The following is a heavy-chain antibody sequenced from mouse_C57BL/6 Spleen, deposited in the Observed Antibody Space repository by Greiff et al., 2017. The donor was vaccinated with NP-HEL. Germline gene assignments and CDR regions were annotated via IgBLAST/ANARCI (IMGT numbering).Heavy chain of an antibody. CDR2: IYPSDSET. D-gene: IGHD2-2*01. CDR1: GYTFTSYW. Sequence: QVHVKQPGAELVRPGSSVKLSCKASGYTFTSYWMHWVKQRPIQGLEWIGNIYPSDSETHYNQKFKDKATLTVDKSSSTAYMQLSSLTSEDSAVYYCARGLSTMVTTGYWGQGTTLTVSS. J-gene: IGHJ2*01. CDR3: ARGLSTMVTTGY. V-gene: IGHV1-52*01.